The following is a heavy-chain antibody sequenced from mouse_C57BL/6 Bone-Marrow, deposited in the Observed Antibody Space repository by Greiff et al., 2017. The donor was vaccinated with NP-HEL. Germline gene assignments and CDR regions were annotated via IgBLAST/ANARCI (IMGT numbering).Heavy chain of an antibody. CDR3: TPSGDVPY. CDR1: GFNIKDDY. D-gene: IGHD3-2*02. Sequence: EVQLQQSGAELVRPGASVKLSCTASGFNIKDDYMHWVKQRPEQGLEWIGWIDPENGDTEYASKFQGKATITADTSSNTAYLQLSSLTSEDTAVYYCTPSGDVPYWGQGTLVTVSA. CDR2: IDPENGDT. V-gene: IGHV14-4*01. J-gene: IGHJ3*01.